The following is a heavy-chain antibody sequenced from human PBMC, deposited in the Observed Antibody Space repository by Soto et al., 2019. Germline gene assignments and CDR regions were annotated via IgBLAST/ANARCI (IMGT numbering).Heavy chain of an antibody. Sequence: GGSLRLSCAASGFTFSGSAMHWVRQASGKGLEWVGRIRSKANSYATAYAASVKGRFTISRDDSKNTAYLQMNSLKTEDTAVYYCTRRPPGYSGYAGFDPWGQGTLVTVSS. V-gene: IGHV3-73*01. D-gene: IGHD5-12*01. CDR1: GFTFSGSA. CDR3: TRRPPGYSGYAGFDP. CDR2: IRSKANSYAT. J-gene: IGHJ5*02.